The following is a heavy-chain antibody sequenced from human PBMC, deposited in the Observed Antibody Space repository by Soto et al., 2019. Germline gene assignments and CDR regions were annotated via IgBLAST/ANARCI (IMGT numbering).Heavy chain of an antibody. V-gene: IGHV4-31*03. CDR1: GGSISSGDYY. J-gene: IGHJ6*02. D-gene: IGHD2-2*01. Sequence: QVQLQESGPGLVKPSQTLSLTCTVSGGSISSGDYYWSWIRQHPGKGLEWIGYIYYTGSTYYNPSHKRRVTMSLDTSKNQFSLKLSSVTAADTAVYYCARSQDKVLVPAANYYYYGVDVWGQGTTVTVSS. CDR2: IYYTGST. CDR3: ARSQDKVLVPAANYYYYGVDV.